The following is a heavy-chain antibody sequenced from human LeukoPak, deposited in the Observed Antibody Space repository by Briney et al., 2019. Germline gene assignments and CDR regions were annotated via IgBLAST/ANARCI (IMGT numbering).Heavy chain of an antibody. V-gene: IGHV3-11*01. CDR2: ISSSGSTI. Sequence: GGSLRLSCAASGFTFSDYYMSWIRQAPGKGLEWVSYISSSGSTIYYADSVNGRFTISRDNAKNSLYLQMNSLRAEDTAVYYCARVWEPAAPFDPWGQGTLVTVSS. CDR3: ARVWEPAAPFDP. J-gene: IGHJ5*02. D-gene: IGHD2-2*01. CDR1: GFTFSDYY.